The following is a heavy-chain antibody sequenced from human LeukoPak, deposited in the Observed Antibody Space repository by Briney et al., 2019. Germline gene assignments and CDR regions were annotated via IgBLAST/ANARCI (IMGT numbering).Heavy chain of an antibody. CDR3: ARVFKPPRYWYFDL. CDR1: GGSFSGYY. CDR2: INHSGST. Sequence: PSETLSLTCAVYGGSFSGYYWSWIRQPPGKGLEWIGEINHSGSTNYNPSLKSRVTISVDTSKNQFSLKLSSVTAADTAVYYCARVFKPPRYWYFDLWGRGTLVTVSS. D-gene: IGHD3-3*01. J-gene: IGHJ2*01. V-gene: IGHV4-34*01.